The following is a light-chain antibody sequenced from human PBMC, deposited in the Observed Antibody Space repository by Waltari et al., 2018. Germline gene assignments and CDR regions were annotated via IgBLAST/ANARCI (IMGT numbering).Light chain of an antibody. CDR1: QSVSSN. J-gene: IGKJ4*01. V-gene: IGKV3-15*01. Sequence: EIVMTQSPATLSVSPGERVTLSCRASQSVSSNLAWYQQKRGQAPSLLIYCASTRATGIPARFSGTGSGTEFTLTISSLQSEDFAVYYCQQYNNWPLTFGGGTKVEIK. CDR2: CAS. CDR3: QQYNNWPLT.